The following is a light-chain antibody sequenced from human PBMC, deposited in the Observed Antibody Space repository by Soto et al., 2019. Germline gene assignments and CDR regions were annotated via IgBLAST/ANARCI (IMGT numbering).Light chain of an antibody. J-gene: IGKJ2*01. CDR2: AAS. Sequence: DIQMTQSPSSLSASVGDRVAITCRASQSVSNYLNWYQQKPGKAPKLLIYAASSLQSGVPSRFSGSGSGTDFTLTISSLQPEDFATYYCQQSYNTPMYTFGQGTKLEIK. CDR1: QSVSNY. CDR3: QQSYNTPMYT. V-gene: IGKV1-39*01.